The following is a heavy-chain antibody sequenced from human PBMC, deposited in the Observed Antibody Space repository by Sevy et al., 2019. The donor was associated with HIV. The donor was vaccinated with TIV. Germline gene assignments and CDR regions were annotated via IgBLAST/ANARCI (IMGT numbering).Heavy chain of an antibody. J-gene: IGHJ4*02. CDR2: IGGSI. CDR3: AILNSATWYEGYYFDL. Sequence: GGSLRLSCAASGFTSKSYGTTWVRQAPGVGLEWVSFIGGSIYYADSVKGRFTISRSNSKNTVFLEMNSLRPEDTAIYYCAILNSATWYEGYYFDLWGQGVQVTVSS. D-gene: IGHD6-13*01. V-gene: IGHV3-23*01. CDR1: GFTSKSYG.